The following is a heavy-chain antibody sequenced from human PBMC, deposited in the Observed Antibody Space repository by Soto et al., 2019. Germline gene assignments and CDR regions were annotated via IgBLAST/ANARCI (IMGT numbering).Heavy chain of an antibody. CDR1: GGSISSYY. V-gene: IGHV4-59*01. D-gene: IGHD4-17*01. CDR2: IYYSGST. Sequence: PSETLSLTCTVSGGSISSYYWSWIRQPPGKGLEWIGYIYYSGSTNYNPSLKSRVTISVDTSKNQFSLKLSSVTAADTAVYHCASYGGNSAYSFDYWGQGTLVTVSS. J-gene: IGHJ4*02. CDR3: ASYGGNSAYSFDY.